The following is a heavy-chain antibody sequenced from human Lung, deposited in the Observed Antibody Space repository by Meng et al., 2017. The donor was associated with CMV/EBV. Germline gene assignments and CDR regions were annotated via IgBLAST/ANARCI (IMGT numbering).Heavy chain of an antibody. J-gene: IGHJ3*02. D-gene: IGHD7-27*01. CDR3: ARDKSLGALDI. V-gene: IGHV3-66*02. CDR2: IYSVGTT. Sequence: GESXKISCAASGFTVSSNYMSWVRQAPGKGLEWVSVIYSVGTTYYADSVKGRFTISRDNSKNTVYLQMNSVNAEDRAVYYCARDKSLGALDIWGQGTMVTVSS. CDR1: GFTVSSNY.